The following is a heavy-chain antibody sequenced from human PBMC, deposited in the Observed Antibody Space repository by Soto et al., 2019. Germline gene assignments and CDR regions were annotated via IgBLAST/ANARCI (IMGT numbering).Heavy chain of an antibody. CDR1: GYTFTSYY. Sequence: EASVKVSCKASGYTFTSYYMHWVRQAPGQGLEWMGIINPSGGSTSYAQKFQGRVTMTRDTSTSTVYMELSSLRSEDTAVYYCARERCSGGSCQNNNWCDPGGKEPRFTVS. V-gene: IGHV1-46*03. CDR2: INPSGGST. D-gene: IGHD2-15*01. J-gene: IGHJ5*02. CDR3: ARERCSGGSCQNNNWCDP.